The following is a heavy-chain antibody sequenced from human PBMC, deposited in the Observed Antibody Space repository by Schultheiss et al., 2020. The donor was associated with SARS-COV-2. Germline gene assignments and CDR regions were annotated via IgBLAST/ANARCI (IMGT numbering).Heavy chain of an antibody. CDR2: IYTSGST. V-gene: IGHV4-59*10. J-gene: IGHJ6*02. D-gene: IGHD3-10*01. CDR1: GGSFSAYY. CDR3: ASMVRGYYSGIDV. Sequence: SETLSLTCAVYGGSFSAYYWSWIRQPPGKGLEWIGRIYTSGSTNYNPSLKSRVTMSVDTSKNQFSLKLSSVTAADTAVYYCASMVRGYYSGIDVWGQGRTVTVSS.